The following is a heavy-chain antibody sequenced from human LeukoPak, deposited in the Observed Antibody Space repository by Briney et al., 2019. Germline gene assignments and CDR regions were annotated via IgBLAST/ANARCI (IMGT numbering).Heavy chain of an antibody. CDR2: INANSGGT. V-gene: IGHV1-2*02. CDR1: GYTFTSYA. CDR3: ARGGSSEAFDI. J-gene: IGHJ3*02. Sequence: ASVKVSCKASGYTFTSYAMNWVRQAPGQGLEWMGWINANSGGTNYAQKFQGRVTMTRDTSINTAYMELISLRSDDTAVYYCARGGSSEAFDIWGQGTMVTVSS.